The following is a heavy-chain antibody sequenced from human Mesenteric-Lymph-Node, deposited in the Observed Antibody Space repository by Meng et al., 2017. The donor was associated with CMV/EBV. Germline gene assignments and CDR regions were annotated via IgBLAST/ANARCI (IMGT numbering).Heavy chain of an antibody. V-gene: IGHV3-33*08. CDR1: GFTFSSFW. D-gene: IGHD1-7*01. Sequence: GGSLRLSCAASGFTFSSFWMHWVRQAPGKGLEWVAIVWDNGNRQYYADSVKGRFTISRDNSKNTLYLQMNSLRAEDTAVYYCARDGAGNSGTYYYYYYGMDVWGQGTTVTVSS. J-gene: IGHJ6*02. CDR2: VWDNGNRQ. CDR3: ARDGAGNSGTYYYYYYGMDV.